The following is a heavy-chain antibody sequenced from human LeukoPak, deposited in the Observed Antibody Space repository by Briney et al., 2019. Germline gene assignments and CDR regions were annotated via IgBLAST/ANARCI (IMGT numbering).Heavy chain of an antibody. V-gene: IGHV3-23*01. J-gene: IGHJ4*02. Sequence: GGSLRLSCAASGFTFSSSAMSWVRQAPGKGLEWVSAISNNGGYTYYADSVQGRFTISRDNSESTLCLQMNSLRAEDTAVYYCAKNPGVYDYWGQGTLVTVSS. CDR2: ISNNGGYT. CDR3: AKNPGVYDY. CDR1: GFTFSSSA. D-gene: IGHD3-10*01.